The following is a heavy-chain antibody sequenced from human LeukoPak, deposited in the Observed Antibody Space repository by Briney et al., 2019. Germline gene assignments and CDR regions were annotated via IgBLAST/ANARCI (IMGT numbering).Heavy chain of an antibody. J-gene: IGHJ4*02. CDR2: INSDGSTT. CDR3: AREGLFDC. Sequence: GGSLRLSCAASGFSISTYWMYWVRQAPGKGLMWVSRINSDGSTTSYADSVEGRFIISRDNAKNTLFLEMNSLRAEDTAVYYCAREGLFDCWGRGTLVTVS. V-gene: IGHV3-74*01. CDR1: GFSISTYW.